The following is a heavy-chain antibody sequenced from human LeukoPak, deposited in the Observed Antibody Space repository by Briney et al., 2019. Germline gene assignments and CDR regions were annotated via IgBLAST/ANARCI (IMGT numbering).Heavy chain of an antibody. CDR1: GFTFSSYA. D-gene: IGHD2-2*01. Sequence: GRSLRLSCAASGFTFSSYAMHWVRQAPGKGLEWVAVISYDGSNKYYADSVKGRFTISRDNSKNTLYLQMDSLRAEDTAVYYCARGPNTGYCSSASCYWAGYWGQGALVTVSS. J-gene: IGHJ4*02. CDR2: ISYDGSNK. V-gene: IGHV3-30-3*01. CDR3: ARGPNTGYCSSASCYWAGY.